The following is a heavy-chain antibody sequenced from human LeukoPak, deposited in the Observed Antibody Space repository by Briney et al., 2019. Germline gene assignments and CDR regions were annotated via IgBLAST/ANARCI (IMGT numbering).Heavy chain of an antibody. CDR1: GDSVTTYY. J-gene: IGHJ6*02. CDR2: IYYSGSA. V-gene: IGHV4-59*02. D-gene: IGHD4-11*01. CDR3: ARDGSNWSNDYYHGVDV. Sequence: SETLSLTCTVSGDSVTTYYWSWIRQPPGKGLEWLGYIYYSGSATYNPSLRSRVTISVDTSKNQFSLKLSSVTAADTAVYYCARDGSNWSNDYYHGVDVWGQGTTVTVSS.